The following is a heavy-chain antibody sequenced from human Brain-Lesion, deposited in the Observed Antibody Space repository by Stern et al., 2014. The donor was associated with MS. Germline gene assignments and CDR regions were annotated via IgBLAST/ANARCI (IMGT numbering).Heavy chain of an antibody. Sequence: EDQLVESGPEVKRPGESLKISCQASGYTFTSYWIGLVRQMPGKGLEWIAILFPGGPDIRNSPSFQGQVTISADKSSSPAYLQWNNLKASDTAIYYCARQRYFDYWGQGTLVTVSS. CDR2: LFPGGPDI. CDR3: ARQRYFDY. J-gene: IGHJ4*02. V-gene: IGHV5-51*01. CDR1: GYTFTSYW.